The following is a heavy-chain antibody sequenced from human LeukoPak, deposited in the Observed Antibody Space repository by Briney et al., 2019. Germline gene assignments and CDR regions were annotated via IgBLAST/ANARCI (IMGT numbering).Heavy chain of an antibody. V-gene: IGHV4-59*01. D-gene: IGHD2-15*01. J-gene: IGHJ3*02. CDR3: ARLKESYSYDAFDI. Sequence: SETLSLTCTVSGGSISSYYWSWIRQPPGKGLEWIGYIYYSGSTNYNPSLKSRVTISVDTPKNQFSLKLSSVTAADTVVYYCARLKESYSYDAFDIWGQGTMVTVSS. CDR1: GGSISSYY. CDR2: IYYSGST.